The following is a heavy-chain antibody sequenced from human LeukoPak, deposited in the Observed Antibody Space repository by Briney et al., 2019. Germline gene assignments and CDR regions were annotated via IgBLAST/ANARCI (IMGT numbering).Heavy chain of an antibody. CDR2: MNPDGSKI. CDR1: GFSFSGSW. J-gene: IGHJ3*02. CDR3: ARDPLNGALDI. Sequence: GGSLRLSCTASGFSFSGSWMSWVRQLPGKGLEWLADMNPDGSKIVYVDSVKGRFTISRNNAKNSVYLQMDGLRAEDTAVYYCARDPLNGALDIWGQGTLVTVSS. V-gene: IGHV3-7*01.